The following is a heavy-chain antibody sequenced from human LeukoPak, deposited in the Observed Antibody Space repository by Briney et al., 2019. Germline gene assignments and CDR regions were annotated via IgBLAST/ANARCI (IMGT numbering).Heavy chain of an antibody. Sequence: PSETLSLTCAVSGYSISSGYYWGWIRQPPGKGLEWIGSIYHSGSTYYNLSLKSRVTISVDTSKNQFSLKLSSVTAADTAVYYCSSVVVVPAALVWDAFDIWGQGTMVTVSS. CDR1: GYSISSGYY. D-gene: IGHD2-2*01. J-gene: IGHJ3*02. CDR2: IYHSGST. CDR3: SSVVVVPAALVWDAFDI. V-gene: IGHV4-38-2*01.